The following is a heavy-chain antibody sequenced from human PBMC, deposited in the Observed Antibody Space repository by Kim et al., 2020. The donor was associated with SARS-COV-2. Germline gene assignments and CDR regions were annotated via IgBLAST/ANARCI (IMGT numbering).Heavy chain of an antibody. J-gene: IGHJ6*02. CDR3: AREKYHPPYYYYGMDV. D-gene: IGHD2-2*01. Sequence: SLKSRVTISVDTSKNQFSLKLSSVTAADTAVYYCAREKYHPPYYYYGMDVWGQGTTVTVSS. V-gene: IGHV4-59*01.